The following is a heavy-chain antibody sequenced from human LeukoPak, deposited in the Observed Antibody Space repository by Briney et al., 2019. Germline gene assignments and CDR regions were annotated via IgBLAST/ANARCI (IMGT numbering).Heavy chain of an antibody. J-gene: IGHJ4*02. Sequence: GGSLRLSCAASGFIFSDYYMSWIRQAPGKGLEWVSSISSSSSYIYYADSVKGRFTISRDNAKNSLYLQMNSLRAEDTAVYYCATSQRSWPDYFDYWGQGTLVTVSS. V-gene: IGHV3-11*06. CDR2: ISSSSSYI. CDR1: GFIFSDYY. CDR3: ATSQRSWPDYFDY. D-gene: IGHD6-13*01.